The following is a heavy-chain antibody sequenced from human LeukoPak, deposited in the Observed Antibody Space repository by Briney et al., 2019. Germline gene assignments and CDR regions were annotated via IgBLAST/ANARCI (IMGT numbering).Heavy chain of an antibody. J-gene: IGHJ3*02. CDR1: EFTFTNFW. V-gene: IGHV3-7*01. Sequence: GGSLRLSCAASEFTFTNFWMSWVHQAPGKGLEWVANTNVDGSEKYYVDSVKGRVTISRDNAMNFLYLQLNSLRVDDTAVYYCARDSASCSGCAFDIWGQGTVVTVSS. CDR3: ARDSASCSGCAFDI. CDR2: TNVDGSEK. D-gene: IGHD2-2*01.